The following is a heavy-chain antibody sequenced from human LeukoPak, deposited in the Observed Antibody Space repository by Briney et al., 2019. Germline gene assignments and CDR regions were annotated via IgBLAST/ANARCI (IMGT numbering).Heavy chain of an antibody. CDR3: ARDPHSGYGTDY. D-gene: IGHD5-12*01. Sequence: SETLSLTCTVSGGSISSEGYYWSWIRQHPGKGLEWIGYIYYSGSTYYNPSLKSRVTISADTFKNQFSLKLSSVTAADTAVYYCARDPHSGYGTDYWGQGTLVTVSS. J-gene: IGHJ4*02. V-gene: IGHV4-31*03. CDR1: GGSISSEGYY. CDR2: IYYSGST.